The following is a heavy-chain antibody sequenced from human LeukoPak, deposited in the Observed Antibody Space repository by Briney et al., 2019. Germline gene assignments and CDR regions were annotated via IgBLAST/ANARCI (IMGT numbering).Heavy chain of an antibody. J-gene: IGHJ4*02. V-gene: IGHV3-30*02. Sequence: GGSLRLSCAASGFTFSSYGMHWVRQAPAKGLEWVAFIRYDESKTFYGDSVKGRFTVSRDNSKNTLYLQMNSLRAEDTAVYYCGKSHLPNSYSGTYYCDYWGQGTQVTVSS. CDR3: GKSHLPNSYSGTYYCDY. CDR2: IRYDESKT. D-gene: IGHD1-26*01. CDR1: GFTFSSYG.